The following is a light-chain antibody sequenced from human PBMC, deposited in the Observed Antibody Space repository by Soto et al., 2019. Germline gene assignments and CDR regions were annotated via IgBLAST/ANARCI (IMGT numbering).Light chain of an antibody. CDR1: QSVSSSY. CDR2: DAT. J-gene: IGKJ5*01. CDR3: QQGSKSPIT. Sequence: EIVLTQSPATLSLSPGERATLSCRASQSVSSSYVAWYQQKPDQAPRLLIDDATSRATGIPGRISGSGSGTDFTLTISMLEHEYFAVYCWQQGSKSPITFGQGTRLEIK. V-gene: IGKV3D-20*02.